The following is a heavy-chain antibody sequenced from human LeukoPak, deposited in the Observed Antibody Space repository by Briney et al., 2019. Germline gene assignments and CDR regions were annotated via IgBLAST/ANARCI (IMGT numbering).Heavy chain of an antibody. D-gene: IGHD6-13*01. J-gene: IGHJ4*02. CDR3: ARVPGIAAAGDRYFDY. Sequence: LRLSCAISGDSVSSNSAAWNWIRQSPSRGLEWLGRTYYRSRWYNEYALSVKSRITIIPDTSKNHFSLQLNSVTPEDTAVYYCARVPGIAAAGDRYFDYWGQGTLVTVSS. CDR2: TYYRSRWYN. V-gene: IGHV6-1*01. CDR1: GDSVSSNSAA.